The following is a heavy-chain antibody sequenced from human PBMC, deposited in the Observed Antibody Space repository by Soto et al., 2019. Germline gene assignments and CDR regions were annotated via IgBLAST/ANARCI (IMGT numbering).Heavy chain of an antibody. J-gene: IGHJ6*02. CDR1: GDSISSYS. D-gene: IGHD3-22*01. CDR3: ARTSYYDSTGYYNMDV. V-gene: IGHV4-59*12. CDR2: IHYNGNT. Sequence: SETLSLTCTVSGDSISSYSWSWIRQPPGKGLEWIGNIHYNGNTKYSPSLKSRVTMSVDTSKNQFSLKLTSVTAADTADYYCARTSYYDSTGYYNMDVWGQGTTVTVSS.